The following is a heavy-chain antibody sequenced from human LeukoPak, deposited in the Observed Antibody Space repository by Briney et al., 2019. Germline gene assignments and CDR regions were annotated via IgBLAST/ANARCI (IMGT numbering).Heavy chain of an antibody. D-gene: IGHD6-19*01. CDR2: IYPGDSDT. V-gene: IGHV5-51*01. Sequence: GESLKISCKGSGYSFTSYWIGWVRQMPGKGLEWMGIIYPGDSDTRYSPSFQGQVTISADKSISTAYLQWSSLKASDTAMYYCARFGPFMAVAGWWFDPWGQGTLVTVSS. CDR3: ARFGPFMAVAGWWFDP. CDR1: GYSFTSYW. J-gene: IGHJ5*02.